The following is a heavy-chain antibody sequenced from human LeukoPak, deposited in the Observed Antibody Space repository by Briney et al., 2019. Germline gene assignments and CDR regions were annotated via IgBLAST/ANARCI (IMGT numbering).Heavy chain of an antibody. D-gene: IGHD3-10*01. J-gene: IGHJ5*02. CDR3: ARVLKGSGSKIAPNFDP. V-gene: IGHV1-2*02. CDR1: GYTFTGYY. CDR2: INPNSGGT. Sequence: GASVKVSCKASGYTFTGYYMHWVRQAPGQGLEWMGWINPNSGGTNYAQKFQGRVTMTRDTSISTAYMELSRLRSDDTAVYYCARVLKGSGSKIAPNFDPWGQGTLVTVSS.